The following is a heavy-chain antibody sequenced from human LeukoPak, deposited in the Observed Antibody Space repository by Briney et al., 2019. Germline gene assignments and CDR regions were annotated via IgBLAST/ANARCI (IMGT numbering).Heavy chain of an antibody. D-gene: IGHD2-15*01. V-gene: IGHV4-34*01. CDR1: GGSFSGYY. Sequence: PSETLSLTCAVYGGSFSGYYWSWIRQPPGKGLEWIGEINHSGSTNYNPSLKSRVTISVDKSKNQFSLKLSSVTAADTAVYYCARVIGVVVVAATPWFDPWGQETLVTVSS. CDR3: ARVIGVVVVAATPWFDP. J-gene: IGHJ5*02. CDR2: INHSGST.